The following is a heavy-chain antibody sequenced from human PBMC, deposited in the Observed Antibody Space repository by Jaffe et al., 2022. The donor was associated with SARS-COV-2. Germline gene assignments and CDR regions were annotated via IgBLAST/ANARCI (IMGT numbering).Heavy chain of an antibody. Sequence: QVQLQESGPGLVKPSEILSLTCTVSGYLITSGNYWGWIRQPPGKGLEWIGTIYHSGNTRYNPSLKSRVTISVDTSKNQFSLKLSSVTAADTAVYYCARSYCSGGNCYLDIIDYWGRGTLVTVSS. D-gene: IGHD2-15*01. CDR1: GYLITSGNY. J-gene: IGHJ4*02. CDR3: ARSYCSGGNCYLDIIDY. V-gene: IGHV4-38-2*02. CDR2: IYHSGNT.